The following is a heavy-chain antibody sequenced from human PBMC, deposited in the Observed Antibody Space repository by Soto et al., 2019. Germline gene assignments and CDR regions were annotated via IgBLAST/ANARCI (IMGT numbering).Heavy chain of an antibody. CDR3: AKDKGKQLWFFDY. CDR1: GFAFSSYA. D-gene: IGHD5-18*01. J-gene: IGHJ4*02. Sequence: PGGSLRLSCASSGFAFSSYAMGSVRRAPGKGLGWDSSISGSAGSTYYADSVKGRFTISRDNSKNTLYLQMNSLRAEDTAVYYCAKDKGKQLWFFDYWGQGTLVTVSS. V-gene: IGHV3-23*01. CDR2: ISGSAGST.